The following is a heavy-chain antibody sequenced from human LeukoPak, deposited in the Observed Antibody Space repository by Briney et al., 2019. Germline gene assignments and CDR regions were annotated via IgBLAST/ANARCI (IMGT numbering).Heavy chain of an antibody. V-gene: IGHV1-18*01. CDR2: ISADTTRT. Sequence: ASVNVSCKSSGYTFTAFGFSWVRQAPGQGLEWMGWISADTTRTIYTEKLQDRVTMTTDTSTSTTYMELRSLRSDDTAVYYCARDGLDYYGSGTYYPNYNWFDPWGQGTLVTVSS. CDR1: GYTFTAFG. J-gene: IGHJ5*02. CDR3: ARDGLDYYGSGTYYPNYNWFDP. D-gene: IGHD3-10*01.